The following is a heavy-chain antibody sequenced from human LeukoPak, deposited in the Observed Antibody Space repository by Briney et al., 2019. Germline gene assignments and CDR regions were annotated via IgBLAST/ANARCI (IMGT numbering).Heavy chain of an antibody. J-gene: IGHJ2*01. CDR1: GFTFGDYA. Sequence: GGSLRLSCTASGFTFGDYAMSWFRQAPGKGLEWVSSISSSSSYIYYADSVKGRFTISRDNAKNSLYLQMNSLRAEDTAVYYCAREDSYDSSGLGYFDLWGRGTLVTVSS. CDR3: AREDSYDSSGLGYFDL. V-gene: IGHV3-21*01. CDR2: ISSSSSYI. D-gene: IGHD3-22*01.